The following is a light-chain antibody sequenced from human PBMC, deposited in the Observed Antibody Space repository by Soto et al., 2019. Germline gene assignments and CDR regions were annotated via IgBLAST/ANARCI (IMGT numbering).Light chain of an antibody. CDR2: DAS. CDR1: QSVSTY. J-gene: IGKJ3*01. CDR3: QQRSIWPPFT. V-gene: IGKV3-11*01. Sequence: EIVLTQSPATLSLSPGERATLSCRASQSVSTYLAWYQQKPGQAPRLLIYDASNRATGIPARFSGGGSGTDFTLTISSLEPEDFAVYFCQQRSIWPPFTFGPGTKVDIK.